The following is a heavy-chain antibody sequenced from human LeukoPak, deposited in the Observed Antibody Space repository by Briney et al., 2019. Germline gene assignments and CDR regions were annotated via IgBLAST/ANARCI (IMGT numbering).Heavy chain of an antibody. J-gene: IGHJ1*01. Sequence: GGSLRLSCAASGFTFSSYAMSWVRQAPGKGLEWVSAISGSGGSTYYADSVKGRFAISRDNSKNTLYLQMNSLRAEDTAVYYCAKDRRSSGWYHPPYFQHWGQGTLVTVSS. V-gene: IGHV3-23*01. CDR2: ISGSGGST. CDR1: GFTFSSYA. D-gene: IGHD6-19*01. CDR3: AKDRRSSGWYHPPYFQH.